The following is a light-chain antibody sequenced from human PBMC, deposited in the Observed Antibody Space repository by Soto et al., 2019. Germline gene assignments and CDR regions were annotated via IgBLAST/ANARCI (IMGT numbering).Light chain of an antibody. CDR3: PQYKTWSPLA. CDR1: QSVSNN. CDR2: GAS. Sequence: EIVMTQSPATLSVSPGERATLSCRASQSVSNNLAWYQQKPGQAPRLLIFGASTRATGIPARFSGSGAGTEFTVTISSLQSEDFAVYFCPQYKTWSPLAFGGGTKVETK. V-gene: IGKV3-15*01. J-gene: IGKJ4*01.